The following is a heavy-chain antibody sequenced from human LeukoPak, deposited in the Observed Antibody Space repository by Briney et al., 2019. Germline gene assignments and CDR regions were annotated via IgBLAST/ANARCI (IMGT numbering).Heavy chain of an antibody. Sequence: GGSLRLSCAASGFTFSSYAMSWVRQAPGKGLEWVSAISGSGGSTYYADSVKGRFTISRDNSKNTLYLQMNSLGAEDTAVYYCAKDIFGDGYGHGDFDYWGQGTLVTVSS. J-gene: IGHJ4*02. CDR1: GFTFSSYA. CDR2: ISGSGGST. D-gene: IGHD3-10*02. CDR3: AKDIFGDGYGHGDFDY. V-gene: IGHV3-23*01.